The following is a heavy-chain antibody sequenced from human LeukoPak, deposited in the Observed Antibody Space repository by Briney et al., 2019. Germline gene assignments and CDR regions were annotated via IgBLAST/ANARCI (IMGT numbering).Heavy chain of an antibody. CDR2: IYSGGST. CDR3: AREAVARNFLDC. D-gene: IGHD5-12*01. CDR1: GFTFSSYS. V-gene: IGHV3-53*01. J-gene: IGHJ4*02. Sequence: HPGGSLRLSCAASGFTFSSYSMNWVRQAPGKGLEWVSVIYSGGSTYYADSVKGRFTISRDNSKNTLYLQMNSLRAEDTAVYYCAREAVARNFLDCWGQGTLVTVSS.